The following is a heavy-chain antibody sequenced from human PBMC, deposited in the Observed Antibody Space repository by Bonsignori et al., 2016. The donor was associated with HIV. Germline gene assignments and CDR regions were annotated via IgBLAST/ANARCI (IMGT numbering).Heavy chain of an antibody. CDR1: GFTFSSYW. J-gene: IGHJ6*03. Sequence: GGSLRLSCAASGFTFSSYWMSWVRQAPGKGLEWVANIKQDGSEKYYVDSVKGRFTISRDNAKNSLYLQMNSLRAEDTAVYYCAREGCKSGYSSYCYYYMDVWGKGTTVTVSS. D-gene: IGHD5-18*01. CDR3: AREGCKSGYSSYCYYYMDV. V-gene: IGHV3-7*01. CDR2: IKQDGSEK.